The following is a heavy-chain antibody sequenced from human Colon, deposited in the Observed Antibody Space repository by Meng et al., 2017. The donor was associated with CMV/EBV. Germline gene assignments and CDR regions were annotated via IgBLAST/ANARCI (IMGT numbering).Heavy chain of an antibody. V-gene: IGHV3-23*01. Sequence: GESLKISCAASGFTFSSYAMSWVRQAPGKGLEWVSAISGSGGSTYYADSVKGQFTISRDNSKNTLYLQMNSLRAEDTAVYYCARNRQGFDIWGQGTMVTVSS. J-gene: IGHJ3*02. CDR3: ARNRQGFDI. CDR2: ISGSGGST. CDR1: GFTFSSYA.